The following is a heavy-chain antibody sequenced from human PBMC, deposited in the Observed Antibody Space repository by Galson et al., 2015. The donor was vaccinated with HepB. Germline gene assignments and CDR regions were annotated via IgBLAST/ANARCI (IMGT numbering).Heavy chain of an antibody. CDR2: ISGSGGST. D-gene: IGHD2-2*01. CDR3: AKGAPRGGLRQLDAFDI. J-gene: IGHJ3*02. CDR1: GFTFSSYA. V-gene: IGHV3-23*01. Sequence: LRLSCAASGFTFSSYAMSWVRQAPGKGLEWVSAISGSGGSTYYADSVKGRFTISRDNSKNTLYLQMNSLRAEDTAVYYCAKGAPRGGLRQLDAFDIWGQGTMVTVSS.